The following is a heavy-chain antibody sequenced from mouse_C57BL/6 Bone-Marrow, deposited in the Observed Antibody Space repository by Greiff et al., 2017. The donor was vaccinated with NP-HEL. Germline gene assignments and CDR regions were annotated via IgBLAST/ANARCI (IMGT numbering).Heavy chain of an antibody. CDR1: GFTFSDYY. Sequence: VKLVESGGGLVQPGGSLKLSCAASGFTFSDYYMYWVRQTPEKRLEWVAYISNGGGSTYYPDTVKGRFTISRDNAKNTLYLQMSRLKSEDTAMYYCARHDYSNFHFDYWGQGTTLTVSS. J-gene: IGHJ2*01. D-gene: IGHD2-5*01. V-gene: IGHV5-12*01. CDR3: ARHDYSNFHFDY. CDR2: ISNGGGST.